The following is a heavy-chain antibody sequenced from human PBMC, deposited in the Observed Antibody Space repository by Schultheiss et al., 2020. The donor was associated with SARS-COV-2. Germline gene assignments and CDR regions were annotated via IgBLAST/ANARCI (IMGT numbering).Heavy chain of an antibody. V-gene: IGHV1-69*06. Sequence: SVKVSCKASGGTFSSYAISWVRQAPGQGLEWMGGIIPIFGTANYAQKFQGRVTMTEDTSTDTAYMELSSLRSEDTAVYYCATDLGDYYGSGSYRPWDVWGQGTTVTVSS. CDR3: ATDLGDYYGSGSYRPWDV. J-gene: IGHJ6*02. CDR2: IIPIFGTA. CDR1: GGTFSSYA. D-gene: IGHD3-10*01.